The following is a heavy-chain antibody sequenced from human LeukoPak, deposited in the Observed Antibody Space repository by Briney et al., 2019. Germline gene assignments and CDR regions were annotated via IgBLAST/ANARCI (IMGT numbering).Heavy chain of an antibody. V-gene: IGHV1-3*01. CDR2: INAGNGNT. CDR3: ARAETTVVIHFDL. CDR1: GYTFTSYA. D-gene: IGHD4-23*01. Sequence: ASVKVSCKASGYTFTSYAMHWVRQAPGQRLEWMGWINAGNGNTKYSQKLQGRVTITRDTSASTAYMELSSLRSEDTAVYYCARAETTVVIHFDLWGRGTLVTVSS. J-gene: IGHJ2*01.